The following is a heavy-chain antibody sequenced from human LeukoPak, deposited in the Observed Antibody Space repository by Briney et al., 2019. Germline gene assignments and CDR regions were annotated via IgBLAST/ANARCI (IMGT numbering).Heavy chain of an antibody. J-gene: IGHJ6*02. V-gene: IGHV3-49*04. CDR1: GFTFGDYA. CDR3: TRGKDFWSGPYYYYYYGMDV. Sequence: PGGSLRLSCTASGFTFGDYAMSWVRQAPGKGLEWVGFIRSKAYGGTTEYAASVKGRFTISRDDSKSIAYLQMNSLKTEDTAVYYCTRGKDFWSGPYYYYYYGMDVWGQGTTVTVSS. D-gene: IGHD3-3*01. CDR2: IRSKAYGGTT.